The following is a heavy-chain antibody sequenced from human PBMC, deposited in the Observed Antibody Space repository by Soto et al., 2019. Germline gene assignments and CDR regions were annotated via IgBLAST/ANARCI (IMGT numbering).Heavy chain of an antibody. CDR1: GITFSNYA. J-gene: IGHJ2*01. CDR3: AKRPLNWGRWYFDL. CDR2: ISDSGSFT. D-gene: IGHD7-27*01. Sequence: EVQLLESGGGLVQPWGSLRLSCAASGITFSNYAMTWVRQAPGKGLEWVSVISDSGSFTFYADSVKGRFTISRDNSGGTLYLQMNSLRAEDTAIYYCAKRPLNWGRWYFDLWGRGTLVTVSS. V-gene: IGHV3-23*01.